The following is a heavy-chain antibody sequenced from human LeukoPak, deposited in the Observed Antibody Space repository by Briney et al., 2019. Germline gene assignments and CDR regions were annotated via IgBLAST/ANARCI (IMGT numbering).Heavy chain of an antibody. CDR1: GYSFTSYW. CDR2: IYPGDSDT. Sequence: GESLKISCQGSGYSFTSYWIGWVRQMPGKGLEWMGIIYPGDSDTRYSPSFQGQVTISADKSISTAYLPWSSLKASDTAMYYCAGGVAGDWLSVGYWGQGTLVTVSS. V-gene: IGHV5-51*01. J-gene: IGHJ4*02. CDR3: AGGVAGDWLSVGY. D-gene: IGHD3-9*01.